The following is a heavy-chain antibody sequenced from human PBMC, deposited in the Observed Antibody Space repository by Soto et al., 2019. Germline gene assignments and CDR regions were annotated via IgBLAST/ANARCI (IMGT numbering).Heavy chain of an antibody. D-gene: IGHD5-12*01. Sequence: PGESLKIYCKGSGYSFTSYWISWVRQMPGKGLECMGSIDPSDSYTNYIPSFQGHVTISAYKSIRTAYLQWSSLKASDTAMYYCEGMGDGYNSDEYYGMDXWGQWTTVTVS. V-gene: IGHV5-10-1*01. CDR1: GYSFTSYW. J-gene: IGHJ6*02. CDR3: EGMGDGYNSDEYYGMDX. CDR2: IDPSDSYT.